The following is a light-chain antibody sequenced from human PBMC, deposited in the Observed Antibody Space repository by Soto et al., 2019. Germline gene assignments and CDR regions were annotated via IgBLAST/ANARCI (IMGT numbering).Light chain of an antibody. CDR2: SNN. CDR1: RSNIGSNP. CDR3: AAWDDSLYGRV. Sequence: QSVLTQPPSASGTPGQRVTISCSGSRSNIGSNPVNWYQQLPGTAPKLLIDSNNQRPSGVPDRFSGSRSGTSASLAIGGFQSEDEADYYCAAWDDSLYGRVFGTGTKVTVL. V-gene: IGLV1-44*01. J-gene: IGLJ1*01.